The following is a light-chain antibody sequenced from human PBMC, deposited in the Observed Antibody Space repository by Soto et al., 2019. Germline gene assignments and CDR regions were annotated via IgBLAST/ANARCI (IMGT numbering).Light chain of an antibody. J-gene: IGKJ1*01. CDR3: LQHNSYPVT. CDR1: QGFSTY. Sequence: DIQLTQSPSFLSASVGDRVTMTCRASQGFSTYLAWYQQKPGKAPKLLIYGASTLQSGVPSRFSGSGSGTEFTLTISSLQPEDFATYYCLQHNSYPVTFGQGTKVDIK. CDR2: GAS. V-gene: IGKV1-9*01.